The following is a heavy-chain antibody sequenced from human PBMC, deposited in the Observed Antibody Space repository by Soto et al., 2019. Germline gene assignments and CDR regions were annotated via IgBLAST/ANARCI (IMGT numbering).Heavy chain of an antibody. V-gene: IGHV3-7*01. CDR3: VRGGSNYAS. CDR2: IKPDESEK. CDR1: GFTFSDSW. D-gene: IGHD4-4*01. Sequence: EVQLVESGGGLVQPGGSLRLSCTASGFTFSDSWMTWVRQAPGKGLEWVARIKPDESEKKYADSVKGRFSISRDNAKKSRYLQMDSLRGEDTAGSYCVRGGSNYASWGQGPLVTVS. J-gene: IGHJ5*02.